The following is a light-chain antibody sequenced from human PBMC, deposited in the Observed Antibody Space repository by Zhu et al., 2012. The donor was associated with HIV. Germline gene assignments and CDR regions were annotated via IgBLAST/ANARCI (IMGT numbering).Light chain of an antibody. CDR2: EAS. V-gene: IGKV1-5*03. Sequence: DIQMTQSPSTLSASVGDRVTITCRASQSVYKWLARYQQKPDKAPKLLIYEASNLETGVPSRFSGSGSGTEFTLTISSLQPDDFATYSCQQYYTPSYTFGQGTKLQIK. J-gene: IGKJ2*01. CDR1: QSVYKW. CDR3: QQYYTPSYT.